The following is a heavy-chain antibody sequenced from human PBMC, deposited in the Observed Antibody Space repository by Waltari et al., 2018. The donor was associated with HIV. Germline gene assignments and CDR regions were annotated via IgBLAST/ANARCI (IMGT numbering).Heavy chain of an antibody. CDR1: GGPISSSNYY. J-gene: IGHJ4*02. CDR3: VRRKTAVTD. CDR2: VYYSGST. D-gene: IGHD5-18*01. Sequence: QLQLQESGPGLVKPSETLSLPCTVSGGPISSSNYYWGWIRQSPAKGLEWIGSVYYSGSTDYNPSLKSRVSISIDTSKSQFSLKLSSVTAADTAVYHCVRRKTAVTDWGQGTLVTVSS. V-gene: IGHV4-39*01.